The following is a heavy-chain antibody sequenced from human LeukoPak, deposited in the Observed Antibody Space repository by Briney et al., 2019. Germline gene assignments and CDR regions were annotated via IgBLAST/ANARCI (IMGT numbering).Heavy chain of an antibody. V-gene: IGHV4-59*08. Sequence: PSETLSLTCTVSGGSISSYYWSWIRQPPGKGLEWIGYIYYSGSTNYNPSLKSRVTISVDTSKNQFSLKLSSVTAADTAVYYCARHIAAAAAEFDYWGQGTLVTVSS. CDR2: IYYSGST. D-gene: IGHD6-13*01. CDR1: GGSISSYY. J-gene: IGHJ4*02. CDR3: ARHIAAAAAEFDY.